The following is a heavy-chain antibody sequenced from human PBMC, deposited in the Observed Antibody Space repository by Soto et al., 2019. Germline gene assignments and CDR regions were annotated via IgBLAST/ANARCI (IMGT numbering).Heavy chain of an antibody. J-gene: IGHJ6*03. Sequence: ASVKVSCKASGYTFTSYGISWVRQAPGQGLEWMGWISAYNGNTNYAQKLQGRATMTTDTSTSTAYMELRSLRSDDTAVYYCARDKITASSHYYYYMDVWGKGTTVTVSS. CDR3: ARDKITASSHYYYYMDV. CDR2: ISAYNGNT. D-gene: IGHD1-20*01. V-gene: IGHV1-18*01. CDR1: GYTFTSYG.